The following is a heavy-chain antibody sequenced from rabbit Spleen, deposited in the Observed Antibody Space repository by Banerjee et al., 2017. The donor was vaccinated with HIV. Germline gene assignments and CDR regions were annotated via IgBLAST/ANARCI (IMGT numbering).Heavy chain of an antibody. D-gene: IGHD8-1*01. Sequence: QEQLVESRGGLVKPKGSLTLTCTASGFSLSSYWMCWVRQAPGKGLEWIGCIDTGSSGFTYFASWAKGRFTISKTSSTTVTLQMTSLTAADTATYFCARDTGSSFSSYGMDLWGQGTLVTVS. CDR2: IDTGSSGFT. CDR1: GFSLSSYW. V-gene: IGHV1S45*01. J-gene: IGHJ6*01. CDR3: ARDTGSSFSSYGMDL.